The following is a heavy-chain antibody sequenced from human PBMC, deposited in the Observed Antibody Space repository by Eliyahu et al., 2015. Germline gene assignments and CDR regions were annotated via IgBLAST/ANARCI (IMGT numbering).Heavy chain of an antibody. CDR1: GGSXSXSNW. V-gene: IGHV4-4*02. Sequence: QVQLQESGPGLVKPSGTLSLTCAVSGGSXSXSNWWSWVRQPPGKGLEWIGEIYHSGSTNYNPSLKSRVTISVDKSKNQFSLKLSSVTAADTAVYYCARDPVYYYDSSGPLGMDVWGQGTTVTVSS. D-gene: IGHD3-22*01. CDR2: IYHSGST. CDR3: ARDPVYYYDSSGPLGMDV. J-gene: IGHJ6*02.